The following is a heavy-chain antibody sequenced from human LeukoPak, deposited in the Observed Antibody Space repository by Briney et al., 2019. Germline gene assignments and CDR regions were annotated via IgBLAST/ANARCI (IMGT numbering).Heavy chain of an antibody. CDR2: INHSGST. J-gene: IGHJ4*02. CDR3: ARAWSGYYVFDY. V-gene: IGHV4-34*01. CDR1: GGSFSGYY. Sequence: SETLSLTCAVYGGSFSGYYWSWIRQPPGKGLEWIGEINHSGSTNYNPSLKSRATISVDTSKNQFSLKLSSVTAADTAVYYCARAWSGYYVFDYWGQGTLVTVSS. D-gene: IGHD3-3*01.